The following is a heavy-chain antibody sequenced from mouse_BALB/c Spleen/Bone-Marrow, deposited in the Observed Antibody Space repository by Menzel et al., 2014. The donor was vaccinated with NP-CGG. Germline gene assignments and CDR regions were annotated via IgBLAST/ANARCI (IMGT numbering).Heavy chain of an antibody. CDR1: GYSFTSYW. V-gene: IGHV1-5*01. CDR3: TRYYYGRYYAMDY. J-gene: IGHJ4*01. D-gene: IGHD1-1*01. CDR2: TYPGNSDT. Sequence: EVQLQQSGTVLARPGASVKMSCKASGYSFTSYWMHWVKQRPGQGLEWIGATYPGNSDTSYNQKFKGKAKLTAVTSASTAYMELSSLTNEDSAVYYCTRYYYGRYYAMDYWGQGTSVTVSS.